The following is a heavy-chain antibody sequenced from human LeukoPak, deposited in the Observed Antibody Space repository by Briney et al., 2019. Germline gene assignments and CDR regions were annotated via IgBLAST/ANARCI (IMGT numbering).Heavy chain of an antibody. CDR1: GFTFSSYA. Sequence: GRSLRLSCAASGFTFSSYAMHWVRQAPGKGLEWVAVISYDGSNKYYADSVKGRFTISRDNSKNTLYLQMNSLRAADTAVYYCARQAAAATGVDYWGQGTLVTVSS. J-gene: IGHJ4*02. V-gene: IGHV3-30-3*01. CDR2: ISYDGSNK. D-gene: IGHD6-13*01. CDR3: ARQAAAATGVDY.